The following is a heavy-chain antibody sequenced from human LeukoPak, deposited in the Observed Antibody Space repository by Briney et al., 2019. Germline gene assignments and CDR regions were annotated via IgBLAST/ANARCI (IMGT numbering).Heavy chain of an antibody. CDR3: ARHEYNYGSGTYYYYGMDV. D-gene: IGHD3-10*01. J-gene: IGHJ6*02. CDR2: IHHSGST. CDR1: GGSISSDHW. V-gene: IGHV4-4*02. Sequence: PSETLSLTCAVSGGSISSDHWWSWVRQPPGKGLEWIGEIHHSGSTNYNPSLKSRVTISVDTSENQFSLKLSFVTAADTAVYYCARHEYNYGSGTYYYYGMDVWGQGTTVTVAS.